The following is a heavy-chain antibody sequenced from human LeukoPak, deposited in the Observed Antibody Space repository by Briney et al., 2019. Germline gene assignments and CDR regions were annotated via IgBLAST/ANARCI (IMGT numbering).Heavy chain of an antibody. V-gene: IGHV3-48*03. CDR3: ARATFSSSGHSY. Sequence: GGSLRLSCAASGFTFSYYEMNWVRQAPGKGLEWVSYISNGGATIYYADSVKGRFTISRDNAKSSLFLQMNSLRAEDTGVYYCARATFSSSGHSYWGQGTLVTVSS. D-gene: IGHD6-13*01. J-gene: IGHJ4*02. CDR1: GFTFSYYE. CDR2: ISNGGATI.